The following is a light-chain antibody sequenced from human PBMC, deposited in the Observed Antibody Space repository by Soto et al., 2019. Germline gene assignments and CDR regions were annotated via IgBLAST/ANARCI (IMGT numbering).Light chain of an antibody. V-gene: IGLV1-47*01. J-gene: IGLJ3*02. CDR3: AAWDYSLSGYWV. Sequence: QSVLSQPPSASGTPGQRFTISCSGSSSNIGRNYVYWYQQVPETAPKLLIFRNNQRPSGVPDRFSGSKSGTSASLAISGLRSEDEADYFCAAWDYSLSGYWVFGGGTKLTVL. CDR2: RNN. CDR1: SSNIGRNY.